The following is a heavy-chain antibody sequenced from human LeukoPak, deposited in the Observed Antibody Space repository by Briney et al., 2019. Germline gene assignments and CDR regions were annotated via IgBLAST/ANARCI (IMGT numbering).Heavy chain of an antibody. D-gene: IGHD2-21*02. Sequence: PGRSLRLSCAASGFTFSSYGMHWVRQAPGKGLEWVAVISYDGSNKYYADSVKGRFTISRDNSKNTLYLQMNSLRAEDTAVYYCAKDMVTGEFDYWGQGTLVTVSS. CDR1: GFTFSSYG. V-gene: IGHV3-30*18. CDR3: AKDMVTGEFDY. CDR2: ISYDGSNK. J-gene: IGHJ4*02.